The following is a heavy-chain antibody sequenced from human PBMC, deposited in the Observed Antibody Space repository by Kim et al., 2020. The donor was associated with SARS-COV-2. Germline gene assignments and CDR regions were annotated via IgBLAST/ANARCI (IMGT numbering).Heavy chain of an antibody. CDR2: IAADGSTT. CDR3: AKGAVPD. V-gene: IGHV3-74*01. J-gene: IGHJ1*01. D-gene: IGHD2-2*01. Sequence: GGSLRLSCAASGFIFSSYSMYWVRQAPGKGLVLVSRIAADGSTTTYADSVKGRFIISRDNAKSTVYLLMNSLRAEDTAVYYCAKGAVPDWGQGTLLTVSS. CDR1: GFIFSSYS.